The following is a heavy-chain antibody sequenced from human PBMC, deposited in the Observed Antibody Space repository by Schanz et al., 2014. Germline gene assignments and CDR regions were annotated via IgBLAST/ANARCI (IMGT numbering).Heavy chain of an antibody. CDR3: ARPSDSSWYMDV. D-gene: IGHD2-21*02. CDR2: ISGSGGDT. V-gene: IGHV3-23*01. CDR1: GFTFTTYA. J-gene: IGHJ6*03. Sequence: EVQLLESGGGLVQPGGSLRISCAASGFTFTTYAMTWVRQAPGKGLEWVSTISGSGGDTYPADSVKGRFTISRDNSNNTLYLQMKSLRAEDTAVYYCARPSDSSWYMDVWGKGTTVTVSS.